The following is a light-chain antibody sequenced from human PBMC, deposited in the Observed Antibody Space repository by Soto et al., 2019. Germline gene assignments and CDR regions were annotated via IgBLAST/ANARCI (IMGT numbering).Light chain of an antibody. Sequence: QSVLTQPPSVSGAPGQRVTIXCTGSSSNFGAGYDVHWYQQLPGTAPKLLIYANNNRPSGIPDRFSGSKSGTSASLAITGLQAEDEADYYCQSYDIHLSASLVFGGGTKLTVL. CDR1: SSNFGAGYD. V-gene: IGLV1-40*01. CDR2: ANN. CDR3: QSYDIHLSASLV. J-gene: IGLJ2*01.